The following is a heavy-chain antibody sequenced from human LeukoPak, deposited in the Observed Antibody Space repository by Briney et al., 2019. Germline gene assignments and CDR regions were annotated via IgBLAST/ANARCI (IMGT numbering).Heavy chain of an antibody. J-gene: IGHJ4*02. CDR3: ARGPLWVLSLDY. CDR2: ISPYSGDT. CDR1: EYTFTSSD. V-gene: IGHV1-8*03. D-gene: IGHD3-16*02. Sequence: ASVKVSCKAPEYTFTSSDINWVRQASGQGLEWMGWISPYSGDTGYAQKFQGRVTITRNTSISTAYMELSSLRSEDTAVYYCARGPLWVLSLDYWGQGTLVTVSS.